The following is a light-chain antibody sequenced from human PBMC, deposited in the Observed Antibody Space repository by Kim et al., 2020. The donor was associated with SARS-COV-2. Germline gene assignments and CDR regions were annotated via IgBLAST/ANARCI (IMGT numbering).Light chain of an antibody. Sequence: GQKVTTSCSGSSSNVGNNYVSWYQQHPGTAPKLLISGNTERPSGIPDRFSGSKSGTSATLGITGLQTGDEADYYCGTWDSSLSAVVFGGGTKLTVL. V-gene: IGLV1-51*01. CDR1: SSNVGNNY. CDR2: GNT. J-gene: IGLJ3*02. CDR3: GTWDSSLSAVV.